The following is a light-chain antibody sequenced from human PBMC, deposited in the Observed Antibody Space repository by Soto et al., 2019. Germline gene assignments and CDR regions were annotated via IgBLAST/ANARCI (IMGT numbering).Light chain of an antibody. J-gene: IGKJ1*01. Sequence: EIVLTQSPGTLSLSPGERATLSCRASQSVSSSFLAWYQQKPGQAPRLLIYGASSRATDIPDRFSGSGSGTDFTLTISRLEPEDFAVDYCLQYDSSPWTFGQGTKVEIK. CDR1: QSVSSSF. V-gene: IGKV3-20*01. CDR2: GAS. CDR3: LQYDSSPWT.